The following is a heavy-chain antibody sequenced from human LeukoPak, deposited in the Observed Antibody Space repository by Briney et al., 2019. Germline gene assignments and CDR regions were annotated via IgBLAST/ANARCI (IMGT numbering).Heavy chain of an antibody. CDR3: ARDFSNTSGFKVMLDY. D-gene: IGHD3-22*01. J-gene: IGHJ4*02. Sequence: ASVTVSLKASGYTFTHHSITWVRQAPGQGLEFMGWISAYNGDTKFAQKFQGRVTMTTDASTSTAYMELRSLTSDDTAVYYCARDFSNTSGFKVMLDYWGQGSLVTVSS. V-gene: IGHV1-18*01. CDR2: ISAYNGDT. CDR1: GYTFTHHS.